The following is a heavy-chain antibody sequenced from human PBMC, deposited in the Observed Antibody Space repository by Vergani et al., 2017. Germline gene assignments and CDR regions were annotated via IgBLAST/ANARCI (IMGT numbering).Heavy chain of an antibody. D-gene: IGHD3-10*01. J-gene: IGHJ5*02. V-gene: IGHV3-23*01. CDR2: ISGSGGST. CDR1: GFTFSSYA. CDR3: ANPSVYYGSGSYYKS. Sequence: EVQLLESGGGLVQPGGSLRLSCAASGFTFSSYAMSGVRQAPGKGREWVAAISGSGGSTYYAYSVKGRFTISRDNSKNTLYLQMNSLIAEDTAVYYCANPSVYYGSGSYYKSWGQGTLVTVSS.